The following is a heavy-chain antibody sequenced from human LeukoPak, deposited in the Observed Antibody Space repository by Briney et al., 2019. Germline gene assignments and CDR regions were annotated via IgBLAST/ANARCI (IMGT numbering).Heavy chain of an antibody. J-gene: IGHJ4*02. CDR1: GFTFDDYA. Sequence: GRSLRLSCAASGFTFDDYAMHWVRQAPGKGLEWVSGISWNSGSIGYADSVKGRFTISRDSSKNTLVLQMNTLRVEDTALYYCAKLHGDFLPAHYWGQGTLVTVSS. CDR2: ISWNSGSI. V-gene: IGHV3-9*01. D-gene: IGHD4-17*01. CDR3: AKLHGDFLPAHY.